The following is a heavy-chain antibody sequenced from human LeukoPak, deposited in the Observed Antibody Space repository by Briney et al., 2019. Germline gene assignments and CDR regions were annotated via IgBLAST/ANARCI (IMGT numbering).Heavy chain of an antibody. D-gene: IGHD4-17*01. J-gene: IGHJ4*02. V-gene: IGHV4-4*07. Sequence: SETLSLTCTVSGGSISSYYWSWIRQPAGKGLEWIGRIYTSGSTNYNPSLKSRVTMSVDTSKNQFSLKLSSVTAADTAVYYCARMTTVAVDGYYFDYWGQGTLVTVSS. CDR3: ARMTTVAVDGYYFDY. CDR1: GGSISSYY. CDR2: IYTSGST.